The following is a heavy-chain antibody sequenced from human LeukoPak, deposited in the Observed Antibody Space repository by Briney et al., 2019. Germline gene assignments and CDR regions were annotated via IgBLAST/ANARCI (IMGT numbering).Heavy chain of an antibody. CDR2: INHSGST. J-gene: IGHJ4*02. D-gene: IGHD3-16*01. CDR3: AVITGSAY. CDR1: GGSFSGYY. V-gene: IGHV4-34*01. Sequence: SETLSLTCAVYGGSFSGYYWSWIRQPPGKGLEWIGEINHSGSTNYNPSLKSRVTISVDTSRNQFSLKLSSVTAADTAVYYCAVITGSAYWGQGTLVTVSS.